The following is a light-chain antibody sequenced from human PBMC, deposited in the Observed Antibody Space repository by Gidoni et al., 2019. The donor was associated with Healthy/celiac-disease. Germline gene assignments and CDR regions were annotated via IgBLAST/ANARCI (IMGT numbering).Light chain of an antibody. J-gene: IGKJ1*01. V-gene: IGKV1-39*01. CDR2: AAS. CDR1: QTINSY. Sequence: DIQKTQYPSSLPASVGDRVTISCRASQTINSYLKWYQQQPGKDPQLLIYAASNLQSGVPSRFSGSGSGTDFTLTISNLQAEDFATYYYQQSYSTAWTFGQGTTVEIK. CDR3: QQSYSTAWT.